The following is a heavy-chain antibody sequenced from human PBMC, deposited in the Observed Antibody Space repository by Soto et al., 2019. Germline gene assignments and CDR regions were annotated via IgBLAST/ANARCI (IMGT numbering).Heavy chain of an antibody. Sequence: VASVNLSSKASGGTFSSYAISWVRQAPGQGLELMGGIIPIFGTANYAQKLQGRVTITAXXXXXXTXMXLXXXXTAXTAVYYCARVGASTSPLFTENSYYFYGMDGWG. CDR3: ARVGASTSPLFTENSYYFYGMDG. J-gene: IGHJ6*02. D-gene: IGHD3-16*01. CDR1: GGTFSSYA. CDR2: IIPIFGTA. V-gene: IGHV1-69*06.